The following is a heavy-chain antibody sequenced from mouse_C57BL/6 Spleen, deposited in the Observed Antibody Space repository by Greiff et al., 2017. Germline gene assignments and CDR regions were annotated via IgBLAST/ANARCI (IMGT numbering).Heavy chain of an antibody. V-gene: IGHV2-5*01. CDR1: GFSLTSYG. Sequence: VKLVESGPGLVQPSQSLSITCTVSGFSLTSYGVHWVRQSPGKGLEWLGVIWRGGSTDYNAAFMSRLSITKDNSKSQVFFKMNSLQADDTAIYYCAKKDYGSSYEENYAMDYWGQGTSVTVSS. D-gene: IGHD1-1*01. CDR2: IWRGGST. CDR3: AKKDYGSSYEENYAMDY. J-gene: IGHJ4*01.